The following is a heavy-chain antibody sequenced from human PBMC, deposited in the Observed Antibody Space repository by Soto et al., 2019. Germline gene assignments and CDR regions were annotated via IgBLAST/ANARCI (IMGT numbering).Heavy chain of an antibody. CDR1: GGTFSSYA. V-gene: IGHV1-69*01. CDR3: ASRDYTHGPAAFDI. Sequence: QVQLVQSGAEVKKPGSSVKVSCKASGGTFSSYAISWVRQAPGQGLEWMGGIIPIFGTANYAQKFQGRVTITADESTSTGYMELSSLSSEDRAVYYCASRDYTHGPAAFDIWGQGTMVTVSS. CDR2: IIPIFGTA. D-gene: IGHD4-17*01. J-gene: IGHJ3*02.